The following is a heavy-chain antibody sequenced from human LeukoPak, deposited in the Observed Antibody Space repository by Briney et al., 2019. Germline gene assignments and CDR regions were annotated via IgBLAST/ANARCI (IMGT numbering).Heavy chain of an antibody. J-gene: IGHJ4*02. Sequence: SDTLSLMCTVCGGSISSYYWMCIRHPAGGGGVCFGPIYTRASTNYNPSLKSRVTMSVDTSKNQSSLKLSSVTAADTAVYYCASVGKVGNRRGDYWGQGTLVTVSS. D-gene: IGHD4-23*01. CDR2: IYTRAST. CDR3: ASVGKVGNRRGDY. CDR1: GGSISSYY. V-gene: IGHV4-4*07.